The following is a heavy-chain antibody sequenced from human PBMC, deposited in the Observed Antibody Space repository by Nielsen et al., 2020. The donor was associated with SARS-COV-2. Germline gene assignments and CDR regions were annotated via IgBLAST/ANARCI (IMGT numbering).Heavy chain of an antibody. V-gene: IGHV4-31*03. CDR2: IHYAGST. J-gene: IGHJ4*02. CDR1: GGSISGGGYY. CDR3: ARGTGSRDFDF. Sequence: SETLSLTCTVSGGSISGGGYYWTWIRQYPGGGLEWIGHIIHYAGSTDYNPSLESRVSISADTSKNKVSLRLRSVTAADTAVYYCARGTGSRDFDFWGLGTLVTVSS. D-gene: IGHD2-8*02.